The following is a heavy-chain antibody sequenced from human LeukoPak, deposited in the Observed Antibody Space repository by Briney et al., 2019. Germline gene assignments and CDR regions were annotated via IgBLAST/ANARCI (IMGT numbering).Heavy chain of an antibody. D-gene: IGHD3-22*01. V-gene: IGHV3-23*01. Sequence: GGSLRLSYAPSGFTFSSYAMSWVRQAPGKGLEWVAVISGGGSGTYYADSVRGRFTTSRDNSKNTVYLQMNGLRAEDTAIYYCAKAVGSSGYFSRDAFDIWGQGTMVTVSS. CDR1: GFTFSSYA. CDR2: ISGGGSGT. J-gene: IGHJ3*02. CDR3: AKAVGSSGYFSRDAFDI.